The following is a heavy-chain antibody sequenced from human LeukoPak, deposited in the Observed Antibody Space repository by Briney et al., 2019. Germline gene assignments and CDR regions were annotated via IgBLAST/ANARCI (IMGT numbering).Heavy chain of an antibody. CDR3: ARDQEWEPGVFDY. CDR2: IYSGGST. D-gene: IGHD1-26*01. CDR1: GFTVSSNY. V-gene: IGHV3-66*01. Sequence: GGSLRLSCAASGFTVSSNYMSWVRQAPGKGLEWVSVIYSGGSTYYADSVKGRFTISRDNSKNTLYLQMNSLRAEDTAVYYCARDQEWEPGVFDYWGQGTLVTVSS. J-gene: IGHJ4*02.